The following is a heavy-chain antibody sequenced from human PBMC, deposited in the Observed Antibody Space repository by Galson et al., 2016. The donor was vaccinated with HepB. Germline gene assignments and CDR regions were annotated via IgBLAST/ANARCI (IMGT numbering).Heavy chain of an antibody. CDR1: EFTFNNCP. J-gene: IGHJ4*02. Sequence: SLRLSCAASEFTFNNCPLHWVRQAPGKGLEWVAVLSHDGVPKFYADSVRARFTISRDKSKTTVYLQMDGLSAEDTAVYYCAREWELGGYFDYWGQGTLVTVSS. D-gene: IGHD1-26*01. CDR2: LSHDGVPK. CDR3: AREWELGGYFDY. V-gene: IGHV3-30-3*01.